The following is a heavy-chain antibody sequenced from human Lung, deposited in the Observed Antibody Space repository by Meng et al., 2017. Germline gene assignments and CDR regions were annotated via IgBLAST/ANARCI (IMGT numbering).Heavy chain of an antibody. CDR2: INPKSGDT. J-gene: IGHJ4*02. CDR1: GYNFPDYY. V-gene: IGHV1-2*06. D-gene: IGHD6-13*01. Sequence: QGQLVQSGAEVKKPGCSVKVSCKPSGYNFPDYYIHWVRRAPGQGLEWMGRINPKSGDTHYAQKFQARVTMTGDTSISTAYMELSGLRSDDTAMYYCARDEDISAAGKLFGDYWGQGTLVTVSS. CDR3: ARDEDISAAGKLFGDY.